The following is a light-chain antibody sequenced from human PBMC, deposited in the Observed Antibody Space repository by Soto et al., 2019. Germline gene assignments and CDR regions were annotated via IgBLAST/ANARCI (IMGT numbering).Light chain of an antibody. V-gene: IGKV1-39*01. CDR3: QQSYSTPWT. CDR2: STS. CDR1: QSIDSS. Sequence: DIQMTQSPSSLSAYIGDRVTITCRARQSIDSSLNWYQQKPGKAPKLLIYSTSSLQSGVPSRFSGSGSGTDFTLTISTLQPDDFATYFCQQSYSTPWTFGQGTKLEI. J-gene: IGKJ2*01.